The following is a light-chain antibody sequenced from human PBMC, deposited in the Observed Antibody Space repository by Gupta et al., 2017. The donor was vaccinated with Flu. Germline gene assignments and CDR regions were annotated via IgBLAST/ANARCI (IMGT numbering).Light chain of an antibody. CDR2: ATY. CDR3: RQQFSYPWT. J-gene: IGKJ1*01. Sequence: DIQMTQSPSSLSASVGDTVTITCRASQGIRDYLGWYQQKPGRAPKLLISATYNLQSGVPSRFSGTAAGTEFTLTISSLQAEDFATYYCRQQFSYPWTFGQGTXVDIK. V-gene: IGKV1-17*01. CDR1: QGIRDY.